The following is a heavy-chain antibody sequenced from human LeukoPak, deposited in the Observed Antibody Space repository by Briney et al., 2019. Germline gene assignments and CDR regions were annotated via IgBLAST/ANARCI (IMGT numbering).Heavy chain of an antibody. D-gene: IGHD6-19*01. CDR2: ISGSGGST. J-gene: IGHJ4*02. CDR3: AKLPVSYSSGWSNFDC. Sequence: GGSLRLSCAASGFTFSSYAMSWVRQAPGKGLEWVSGISGSGGSTYYADSVKGRFTISRDNSKNTLYLQMNSLRAEDTAVYYCAKLPVSYSSGWSNFDCWGQGTLVTVSS. V-gene: IGHV3-23*01. CDR1: GFTFSSYA.